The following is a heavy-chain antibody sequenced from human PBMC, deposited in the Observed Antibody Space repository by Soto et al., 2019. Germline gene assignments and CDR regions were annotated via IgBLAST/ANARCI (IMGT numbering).Heavy chain of an antibody. Sequence: GGSPRLSCAASGFTFSDYYMSWIRQAPGKGPEWVSYITSTSSYTNYADSVRGRFTISRDNAKNSLYLQMNSLRAEDTAIYYCVSIHAWGQGTLVTVSS. CDR2: ITSTSSYT. CDR1: GFTFSDYY. J-gene: IGHJ5*02. V-gene: IGHV3-11*03. CDR3: VSIHA.